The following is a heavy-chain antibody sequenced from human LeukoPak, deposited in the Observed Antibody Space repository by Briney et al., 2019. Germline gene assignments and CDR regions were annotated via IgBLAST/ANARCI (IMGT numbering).Heavy chain of an antibody. CDR1: GFTFSSYS. Sequence: GGSLRLSCAASGFTFSSYSMNWVRQAPGKGLEWVSYITTSSTIYYADSVKGRFTISRDNARNSLYLQMNSLRDEDTAVYYCARDGYYYDSSGYRLIAFDIWGQGTMVTVSS. D-gene: IGHD3-22*01. CDR2: ITTSSTI. J-gene: IGHJ3*02. CDR3: ARDGYYYDSSGYRLIAFDI. V-gene: IGHV3-48*02.